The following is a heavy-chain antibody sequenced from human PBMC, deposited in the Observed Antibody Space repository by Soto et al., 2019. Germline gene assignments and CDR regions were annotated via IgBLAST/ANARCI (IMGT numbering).Heavy chain of an antibody. V-gene: IGHV4-30-4*08. CDR1: GGSISSSSYY. CDR2: IYYSGST. CDR3: ARDRRLVVPAAMLGYYYYGMDV. J-gene: IGHJ6*02. Sequence: PSETLSLTCTVSGGSISSSSYYWGWIRQPPGKGLEWIGYIYYSGSTYYNPSLKSRVTISVDTSKNQFSLKLSSVTAADTAVYYCARDRRLVVPAAMLGYYYYGMDVWGQGTTVTVSS. D-gene: IGHD2-2*01.